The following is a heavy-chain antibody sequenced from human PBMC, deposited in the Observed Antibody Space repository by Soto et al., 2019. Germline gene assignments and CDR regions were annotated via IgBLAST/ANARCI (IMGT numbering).Heavy chain of an antibody. J-gene: IGHJ1*01. V-gene: IGHV1-69*13. D-gene: IGHD1-1*01. CDR2: IIPVFGTA. CDR3: ARGWNDFPH. Sequence: GTSVKFSSKASGGSFSSYANNWVRQAPGQGLECMGGIIPVFGTANYAQKFQGRVTINADESTSTVYMELSSLRSEDTAVYYCARGWNDFPHWGQGTLVTVSS. CDR1: GGSFSSYA.